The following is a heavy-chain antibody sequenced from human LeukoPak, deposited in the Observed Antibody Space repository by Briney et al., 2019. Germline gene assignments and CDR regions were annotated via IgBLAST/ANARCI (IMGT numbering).Heavy chain of an antibody. J-gene: IGHJ4*02. CDR2: ISGSGSST. V-gene: IGHV3-23*01. D-gene: IGHD3-22*01. Sequence: GGSLRLSCAASGFTFGTYAMSWVRQAPGKGLEWVSVISGSGSSTYYADSVKGRFTISRDNSKNTLYLQMNSLSADDTAAYYCAKRGYDNSGYYGYFDYWGLGILVTVSS. CDR3: AKRGYDNSGYYGYFDY. CDR1: GFTFGTYA.